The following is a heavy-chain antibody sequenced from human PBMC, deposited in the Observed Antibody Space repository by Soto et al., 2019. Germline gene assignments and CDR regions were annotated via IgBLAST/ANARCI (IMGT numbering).Heavy chain of an antibody. V-gene: IGHV1-8*01. D-gene: IGHD1-1*01. CDR2: MNPNSGNT. CDR1: GYTFTSYD. CDR3: ARGVRKYNYDYYYMDV. Sequence: QVQLVQSGAEVKKPGASVKVSCKASGYTFTSYDINWVRQATGQGLEWMGWMNPNSGNTGYAQKFQGRVTMTRNTSLRTVYMELSSLRSEDTAVYYCARGVRKYNYDYYYMDVWGKGTTVTFSS. J-gene: IGHJ6*03.